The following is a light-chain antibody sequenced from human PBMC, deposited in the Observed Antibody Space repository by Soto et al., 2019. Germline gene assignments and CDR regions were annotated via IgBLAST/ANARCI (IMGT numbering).Light chain of an antibody. CDR1: SSNIGSNP. CDR2: GSN. J-gene: IGLJ2*01. V-gene: IGLV1-44*01. Sequence: QSVLAQPPSASGTPGQRVAISCSGTSSNIGSNPGNWFQQLPGTAPKLLIYGSNQRPSGVPDRFSGSKSGTSASLAISGLQSEDEADYYCAAWDDNLFGPVFGGGTKRTVL. CDR3: AAWDDNLFGPV.